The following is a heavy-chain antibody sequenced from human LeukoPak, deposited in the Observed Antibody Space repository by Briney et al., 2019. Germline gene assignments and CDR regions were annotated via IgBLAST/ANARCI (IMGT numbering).Heavy chain of an antibody. J-gene: IGHJ4*02. V-gene: IGHV3-33*01. D-gene: IGHD6-13*01. CDR1: GFAFSRSG. Sequence: GGSLRLSCAASGFAFSRSGMHWVRQAPGKGLEWVAVVWYDGSNKHYADSVKGRFTIFRDNSNNTLYLQMNSLRAEDTAVYYCARDHKYSNSWFFDYWGQGTLVTVSS. CDR3: ARDHKYSNSWFFDY. CDR2: VWYDGSNK.